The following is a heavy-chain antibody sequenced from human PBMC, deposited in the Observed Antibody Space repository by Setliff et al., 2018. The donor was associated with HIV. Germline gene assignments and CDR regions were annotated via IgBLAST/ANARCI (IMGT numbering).Heavy chain of an antibody. CDR2: INQDGSEK. D-gene: IGHD6-19*01. CDR3: ARDVAVAGTEF. Sequence: PGESLKISCAASGFTFSNYWMSWVRQAPGKGLEWVAHINQDGSEKNHVDSVKGRFTISRDNASNSLYLQMNSLKADDTAVYYCARDVAVAGTEFWGQGTLVTVSS. V-gene: IGHV3-7*01. J-gene: IGHJ4*02. CDR1: GFTFSNYW.